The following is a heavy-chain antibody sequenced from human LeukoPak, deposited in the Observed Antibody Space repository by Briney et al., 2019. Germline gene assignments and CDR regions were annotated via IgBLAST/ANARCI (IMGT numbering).Heavy chain of an antibody. Sequence: PGGSLRLSCAASGFTFSDYHMSWIRQAPGKGLEWVSYISSSGSTIYYADSVKGRFTISRDNAKNSLYLQMNSLRADDTAVYYSARDPITIFGVIDYWGQGTLVTVSS. CDR1: GFTFSDYH. J-gene: IGHJ4*02. D-gene: IGHD3-3*01. CDR2: ISSSGSTI. V-gene: IGHV3-11*01. CDR3: ARDPITIFGVIDY.